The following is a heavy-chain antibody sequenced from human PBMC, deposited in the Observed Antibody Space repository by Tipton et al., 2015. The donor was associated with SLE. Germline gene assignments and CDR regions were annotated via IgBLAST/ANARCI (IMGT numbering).Heavy chain of an antibody. V-gene: IGHV4-34*01. CDR2: INHSGST. Sequence: TLSLTCAVYGGSFSGYYWSWIRQPPGKGLEWIGEINHSGSTNYNPSLKSRVTISVDTSKNQFSLKLSSVTAADTAVYYCARHPPPTMVRGVIWAFDIWGQGTMVTVSS. J-gene: IGHJ3*02. D-gene: IGHD3-10*01. CDR1: GGSFSGYY. CDR3: ARHPPPTMVRGVIWAFDI.